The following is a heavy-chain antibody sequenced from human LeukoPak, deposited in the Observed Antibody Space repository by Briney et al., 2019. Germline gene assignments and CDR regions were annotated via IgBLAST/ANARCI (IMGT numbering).Heavy chain of an antibody. D-gene: IGHD6-13*01. Sequence: GGSLRLSCAASGFTFSSYAMSWVRQAPGKGLEWVSAISGSGGSTYYADSVKGRFTISRDNSKNTLYLQMNSLRAEDTAVYYCAKDYRSISWYEAFDYWGQGTLVTVSS. V-gene: IGHV3-23*01. J-gene: IGHJ4*02. CDR2: ISGSGGST. CDR1: GFTFSSYA. CDR3: AKDYRSISWYEAFDY.